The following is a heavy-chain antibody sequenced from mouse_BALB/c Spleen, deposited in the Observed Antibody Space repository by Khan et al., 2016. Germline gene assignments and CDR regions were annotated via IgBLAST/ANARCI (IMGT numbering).Heavy chain of an antibody. J-gene: IGHJ3*01. V-gene: IGHV9-3*02. CDR1: GYTFTNYG. Sequence: VQSGPELKKPGETVKISCKASGYTFTNYGMNWVKQAPGKGLKWMGWINTNTGEPTYAEEFKGRFAFSLETSASTAYLQINNLKNEDPATYFCAEDYYGSNWFAYWGQGTLVTVSA. CDR2: INTNTGEP. CDR3: AEDYYGSNWFAY. D-gene: IGHD1-1*01.